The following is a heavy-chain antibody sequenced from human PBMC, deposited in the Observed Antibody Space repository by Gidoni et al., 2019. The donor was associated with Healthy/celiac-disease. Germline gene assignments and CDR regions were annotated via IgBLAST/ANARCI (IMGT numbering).Heavy chain of an antibody. CDR3: ARELLWFGVDY. V-gene: IGHV4-61*02. J-gene: IGHJ4*02. CDR2: IYTSGST. Sequence: QVQLQESGPGLVKPSQTLSLTCTVSGGSISSGSYYWSWIRQPAGKGLEWIGRIYTSGSTNYNPSLKSRVTISVDTSKNQFSLKLSSVTAADTAVYYCARELLWFGVDYWGQGTLVTVSS. D-gene: IGHD3-10*01. CDR1: GGSISSGSYY.